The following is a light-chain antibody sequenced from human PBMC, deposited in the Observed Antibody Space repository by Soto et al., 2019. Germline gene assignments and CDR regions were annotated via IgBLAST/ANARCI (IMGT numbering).Light chain of an antibody. CDR2: GAS. CDR3: QQYNNWPKT. V-gene: IGKV3-15*01. CDR1: QSVSSN. Sequence: EIVMTQSPATLSVSPGERATLSCRASQSVSSNLAWYQQKPGQAPRLLIYGASTRATGIPARFSGSGSGTEFTLTISSLQSEDFEVYYCQQYNNWPKTVGQGTKVDIK. J-gene: IGKJ1*01.